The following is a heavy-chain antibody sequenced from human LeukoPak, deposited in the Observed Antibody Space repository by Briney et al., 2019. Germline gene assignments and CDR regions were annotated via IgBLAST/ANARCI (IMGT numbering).Heavy chain of an antibody. CDR1: GGSISSYY. J-gene: IGHJ4*02. D-gene: IGHD4-23*01. CDR3: ARIEDYGGNSVNY. CDR2: IYYSGST. V-gene: IGHV4-59*01. Sequence: SETLSLTCTVSGGSISSYYWGWIRQPPGKGLEWLGYIYYSGSTNYHPSLKSRVPISVDTSKNPFSLKLSSVTAADTAVYYCARIEDYGGNSVNYWGQGTLVTVSS.